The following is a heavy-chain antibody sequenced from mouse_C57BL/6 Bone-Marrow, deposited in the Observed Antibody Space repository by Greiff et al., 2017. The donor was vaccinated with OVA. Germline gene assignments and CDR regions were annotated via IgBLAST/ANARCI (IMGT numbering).Heavy chain of an antibody. CDR1: GYTFTSYW. Sequence: QVQLQQPGAELVMPGSSVKLSCKASGYTFTSYWMHWVKQRPGQGLEWIGEIDPSDSYTNYNQKFKGKSTLTVDKSSSTAYMQLSSLTSEDSAVYYCATEDFDYWGQGTTLTVSS. V-gene: IGHV1-69*01. CDR3: ATEDFDY. J-gene: IGHJ2*01. CDR2: IDPSDSYT.